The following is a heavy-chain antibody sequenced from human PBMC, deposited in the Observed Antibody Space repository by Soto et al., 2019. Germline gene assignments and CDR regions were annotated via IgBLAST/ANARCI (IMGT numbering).Heavy chain of an antibody. CDR3: ARAAVLTFTRFYDVDV. CDR1: GGTFSGYS. J-gene: IGHJ6*02. Sequence: QMQLVQSGAEVKTPGSSVKVSCEASGGTFSGYSINWVRQAPGQGLEWMGRLIPMFGTTDYAQRFQGRVTFAADESTNTASMEVTDLTSEDTAVYYCARAAVLTFTRFYDVDVWGQGTTVTVSS. D-gene: IGHD6-25*01. V-gene: IGHV1-69*18. CDR2: LIPMFGTT.